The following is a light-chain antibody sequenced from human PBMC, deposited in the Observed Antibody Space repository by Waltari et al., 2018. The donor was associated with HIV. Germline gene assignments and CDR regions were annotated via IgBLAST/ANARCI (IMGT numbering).Light chain of an antibody. Sequence: QSALTQPAPVSGSPGQSITISCTGTSSDVGGYNYVSWYQHHPGKAPKLLIYGVSNRPSGVYNRFSGSKSGNTASLIISGLQAEDEADYYCSSYTSSSTLAVFGGGTKLTVL. J-gene: IGLJ2*01. CDR3: SSYTSSSTLAV. CDR2: GVS. V-gene: IGLV2-14*01. CDR1: SSDVGGYNY.